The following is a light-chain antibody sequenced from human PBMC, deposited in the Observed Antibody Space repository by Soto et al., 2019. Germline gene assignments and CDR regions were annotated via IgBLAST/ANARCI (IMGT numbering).Light chain of an antibody. J-gene: IGLJ1*01. CDR2: AVT. CDR3: SSYTSSSTR. Sequence: QSALTQPASVSGSPGQSITISCTGTSSDVGGYNYVSWYQQHPGKAPKLMIYAVTDRPSGVSSRFSGSKSGNTASLTISGLQAEDEADYYCSSYTSSSTRFGTGTKVT. CDR1: SSDVGGYNY. V-gene: IGLV2-14*01.